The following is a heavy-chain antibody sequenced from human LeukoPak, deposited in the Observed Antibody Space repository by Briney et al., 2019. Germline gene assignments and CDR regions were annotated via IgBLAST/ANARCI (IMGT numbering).Heavy chain of an antibody. CDR1: GYSISSGYY. D-gene: IGHD6-13*01. V-gene: IGHV4-38-2*01. CDR2: IYHSGST. J-gene: IGHJ3*02. CDR3: ITSLVAAGSGSLDAFDI. Sequence: SETLSLTCAVSGYSISSGYYWGWIRQPPGKGLEWIGSIYHSGSTYYNPSLKSRVTISVDTSKNQFSLKLSSVTAADTAVYYCITSLVAAGSGSLDAFDIWGQGTMVTVSS.